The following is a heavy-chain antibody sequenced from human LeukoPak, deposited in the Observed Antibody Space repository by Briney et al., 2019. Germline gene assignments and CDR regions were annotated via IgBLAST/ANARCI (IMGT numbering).Heavy chain of an antibody. J-gene: IGHJ3*02. CDR3: ARRSRYYHQAFDI. Sequence: GESLKISCQGSGYSFTSYWIGWVRQMPGKGLEWMGIIYPGDSDTRYSPSFQGQVTISADKSISTAYLQWSSLKASDTAMYYCARRSRYYHQAFDIWGQGTMVTVSS. CDR1: GYSFTSYW. D-gene: IGHD2-2*01. V-gene: IGHV5-51*01. CDR2: IYPGDSDT.